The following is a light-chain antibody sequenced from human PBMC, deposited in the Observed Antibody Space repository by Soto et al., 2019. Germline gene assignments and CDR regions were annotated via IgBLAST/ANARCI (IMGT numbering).Light chain of an antibody. CDR2: DAS. Sequence: EIVLTQSPGTLSLSPGERATLSCRASQSISSSYLAWYQQKPGQAPRLLIYDASSRATGIPDRFSGSGSGTDFTLTFSRLEPEDFAVYYCQQYYTSPWTFGQGTKVDI. V-gene: IGKV3-20*01. J-gene: IGKJ1*01. CDR3: QQYYTSPWT. CDR1: QSISSSY.